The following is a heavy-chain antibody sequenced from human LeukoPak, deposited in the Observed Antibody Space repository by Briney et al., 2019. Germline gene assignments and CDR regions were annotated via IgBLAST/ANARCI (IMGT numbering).Heavy chain of an antibody. J-gene: IGHJ4*02. V-gene: IGHV3-74*01. CDR1: GFTFSSYW. CDR2: INSDGSST. CDR3: ARDSEDIVVVVAATPPYFDY. Sequence: PGGSLRLSCAASGFTFSSYWMHWVRQAPGKGLVWVSRINSDGSSTSYADSVKGRFTISRDNAKNTLYLQMNSLRAEDTAVYYCARDSEDIVVVVAATPPYFDYWGQGTLVTVSS. D-gene: IGHD2-15*01.